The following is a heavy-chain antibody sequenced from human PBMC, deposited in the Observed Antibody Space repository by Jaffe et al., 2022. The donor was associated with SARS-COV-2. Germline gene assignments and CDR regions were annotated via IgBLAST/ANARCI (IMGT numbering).Heavy chain of an antibody. D-gene: IGHD2-15*01. CDR2: IYASGAT. CDR3: ARRVMESAVVGADNWLDP. J-gene: IGHJ5*02. V-gene: IGHV4-4*07. Sequence: QVQLQESGPGLVKASETLSLTCTVSGDSISYYSWNWIRQPAGKGLEWIGRIYASGATTYNPSLRSRVTISVDTSKNHFSLRLSSVSAADTALYYCARRVMESAVVGADNWLDPWGQGTLVTVSS. CDR1: GDSISYYS.